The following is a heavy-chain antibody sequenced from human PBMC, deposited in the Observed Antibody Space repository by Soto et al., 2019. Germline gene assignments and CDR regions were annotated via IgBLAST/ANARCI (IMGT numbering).Heavy chain of an antibody. Sequence: QVQLVQSGAEAKKPGASVKVSCKASGYTFTDYYIHWVRLAPGQGLEWMGWINPKSGLTSHAQNFRGRVTMTRDTSISTVYMELNRLTSDARAIYYCARRDRSGSFDDWGQGTQVTVSS. CDR1: GYTFTDYY. D-gene: IGHD5-12*01. CDR2: INPKSGLT. J-gene: IGHJ4*02. CDR3: ARRDRSGSFDD. V-gene: IGHV1-2*02.